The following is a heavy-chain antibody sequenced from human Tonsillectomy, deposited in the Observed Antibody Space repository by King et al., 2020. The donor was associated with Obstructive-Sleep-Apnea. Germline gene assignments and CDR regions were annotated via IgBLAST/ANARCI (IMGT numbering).Heavy chain of an antibody. CDR3: AREGGKTGARWFDP. CDR1: GGSISSGSYY. J-gene: IGHJ5*02. Sequence: QLQESGPGLVKPSETLSLTCTVSGGSISSGSYYWGWIRQPPGKGLEWIGSVSHSGTTFYIPSIESRVTISVDTSKNQFSLTLTSVTAADTAFYFWAREGGKTGARWFDPWGQGTLVTVSS. CDR2: VSHSGTT. D-gene: IGHD1-26*01. V-gene: IGHV4-39*07.